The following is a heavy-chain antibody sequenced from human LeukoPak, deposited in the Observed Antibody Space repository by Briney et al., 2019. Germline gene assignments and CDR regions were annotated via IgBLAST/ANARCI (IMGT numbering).Heavy chain of an antibody. CDR1: GFTFSSYS. Sequence: GGSLRLSCAASGFTFSSYSMNWVRQAPGKGLEWVSYISSSSSTIYYADSVKGRFTISRDNAKNSLYLQMNSLRAEDTAVYYCAREPIAAAGPPGGMDVWGQGTTVTVSS. V-gene: IGHV3-48*04. D-gene: IGHD6-13*01. J-gene: IGHJ6*02. CDR2: ISSSSSTI. CDR3: AREPIAAAGPPGGMDV.